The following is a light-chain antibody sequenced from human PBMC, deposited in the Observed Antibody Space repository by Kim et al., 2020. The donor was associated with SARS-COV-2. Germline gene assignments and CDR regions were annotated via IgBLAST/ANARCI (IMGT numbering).Light chain of an antibody. CDR3: QAWDSSTADVV. V-gene: IGLV3-1*01. Sequence: SPGQTASITCSGDKLGEKYACWYQQKPGQSPVLVIYQDSKWPSGIPERFSGSNSGNTATLTISGTQAMDEADYYCQAWDSSTADVVFGGGTQLTVL. CDR2: QDS. J-gene: IGLJ2*01. CDR1: KLGEKY.